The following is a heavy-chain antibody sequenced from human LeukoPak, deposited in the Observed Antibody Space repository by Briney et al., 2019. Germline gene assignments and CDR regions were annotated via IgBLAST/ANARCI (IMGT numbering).Heavy chain of an antibody. CDR3: ARGQAGTSWFDP. V-gene: IGHV3-74*01. D-gene: IGHD1-14*01. CDR1: GFTFSSYR. J-gene: IGHJ5*02. Sequence: GGSLRLSCAASGFTFSSYRMYWVRHAPGKGLVWVSRINSDGSSTTYADSVKGRFTISRDNAKNTLYLQMNSLRDEDTAVYFCARGQAGTSWFDPWGQGTLVTVSS. CDR2: INSDGSST.